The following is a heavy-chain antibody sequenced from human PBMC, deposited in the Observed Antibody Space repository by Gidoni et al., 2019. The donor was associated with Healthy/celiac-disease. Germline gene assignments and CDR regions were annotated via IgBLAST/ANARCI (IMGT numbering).Heavy chain of an antibody. J-gene: IGHJ3*02. Sequence: QVQLQESGPGLVKPSQTLSLTCPVSGGSISSGGYYWSWVRQHPGKGLEWIGYIYYSGSTYYNPSLKSRVTISVDTSKNQFSLKLISVTAADTAVYYCARGHGSHDAFDIWGQGTMVTVSS. CDR2: IYYSGST. D-gene: IGHD3-10*01. CDR1: GGSISSGGYY. CDR3: ARGHGSHDAFDI. V-gene: IGHV4-31*03.